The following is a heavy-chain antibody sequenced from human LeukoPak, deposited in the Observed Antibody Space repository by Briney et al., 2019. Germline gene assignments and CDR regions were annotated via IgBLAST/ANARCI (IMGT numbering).Heavy chain of an antibody. Sequence: SETLSLTCAVYDGSFSGYYWSWIRQPPGKGLEWIGSIYHSGSTYYNPSLKSRVTISVDTSKNQFSLKLSSVTAADTAVYYCARDQGGATSYWGQGTLVTVSS. V-gene: IGHV4-34*01. D-gene: IGHD1-26*01. CDR1: DGSFSGYY. CDR2: IYHSGST. J-gene: IGHJ4*02. CDR3: ARDQGGATSY.